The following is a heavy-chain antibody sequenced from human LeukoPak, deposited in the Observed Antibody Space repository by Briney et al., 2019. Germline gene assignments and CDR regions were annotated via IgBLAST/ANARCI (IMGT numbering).Heavy chain of an antibody. CDR1: GFTFSSYW. V-gene: IGHV3-74*01. J-gene: IGHJ6*03. Sequence: PGGSLRLSCAASGFTFSSYWMHWVRQAPGKGLVWVSRINSDGSSTSYADSVKGRFTISRDNAKNSLYLQMNSLRVEDTALYYCARRAFARPLSGDYYYYMDVWGKGTTVTVSS. CDR2: INSDGSST. D-gene: IGHD6-6*01. CDR3: ARRAFARPLSGDYYYYMDV.